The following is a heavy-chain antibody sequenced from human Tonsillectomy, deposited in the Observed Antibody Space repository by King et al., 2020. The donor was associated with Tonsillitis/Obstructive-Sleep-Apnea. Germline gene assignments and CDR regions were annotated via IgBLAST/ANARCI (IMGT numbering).Heavy chain of an antibody. D-gene: IGHD3-3*01. Sequence: HVQLQQWGAGLLKPSETLSLTCAVYGGSFSGYYWSWIRQPPGKGLEWIGEINHSGSTNYNPSLKSRVTISVDTSKNQFSLKLSSVTAADTAVYYCARGRGLRFLEWPRVFYYWGQGTLVTVSS. CDR2: INHSGST. CDR3: ARGRGLRFLEWPRVFYY. J-gene: IGHJ4*02. V-gene: IGHV4-34*01. CDR1: GGSFSGYY.